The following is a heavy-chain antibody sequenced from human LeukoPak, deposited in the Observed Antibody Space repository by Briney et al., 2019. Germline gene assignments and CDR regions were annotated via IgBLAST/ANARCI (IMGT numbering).Heavy chain of an antibody. CDR3: ARGGAAMAYY. D-gene: IGHD5-18*01. CDR2: ISGSGANT. J-gene: IGHJ4*02. CDR1: GFTFSSYA. V-gene: IGHV3-23*01. Sequence: GGSLRLSCAASGFTFSSYAMSWVRQAPGKGLEWVSVISGSGANTYYADSVKGRFTISRDNAKNTLYLQMNSLRAEDTAVYYCARGGAAMAYYWGQGTLVTVSS.